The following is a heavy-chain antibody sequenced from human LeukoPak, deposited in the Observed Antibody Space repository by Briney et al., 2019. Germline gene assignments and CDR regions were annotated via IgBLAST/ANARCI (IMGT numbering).Heavy chain of an antibody. CDR3: ASGSPGYSSSWSNY. J-gene: IGHJ4*02. CDR1: GFTFSSYW. CDR2: INSDGTST. D-gene: IGHD6-13*01. V-gene: IGHV3-74*01. Sequence: GGSLRLSCAASGFTFSSYWMHWVRQAPGKGLVWVSRINSDGTSTSYADSVKGRFTISRDNAKNTLSLQMNSLRAEDTAMHYCASGSPGYSSSWSNYWGQGTLVTVSS.